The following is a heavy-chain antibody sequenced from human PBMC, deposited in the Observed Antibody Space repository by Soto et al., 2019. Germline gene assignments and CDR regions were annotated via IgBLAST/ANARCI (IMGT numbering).Heavy chain of an antibody. CDR2: IKSKTDGGTT. CDR1: GFTFSNAW. Sequence: EVQLVESGGGLVKPGGSLRLSCAASGFTFSNAWMNWVRQAPGKGLDWVGRIKSKTDGGTTDYAAPVKGRFTISRDDSKNTLYPQMNSLKTEDTAVYYCTTDPTVYYYYGMDVWGQGTTVTVSS. D-gene: IGHD4-4*01. CDR3: TTDPTVYYYYGMDV. J-gene: IGHJ6*02. V-gene: IGHV3-15*07.